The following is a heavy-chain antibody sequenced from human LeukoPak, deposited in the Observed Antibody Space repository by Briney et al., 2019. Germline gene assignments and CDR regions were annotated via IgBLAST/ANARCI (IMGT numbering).Heavy chain of an antibody. CDR3: AGGSYSSSWYPGYYYYYMDV. J-gene: IGHJ6*03. CDR2: IIPIFGTA. CDR1: GGTFSSYA. Sequence: ASVKVSCKASGGTFSSYAISWVRQAPGQGLEWMGGIIPIFGTANYAQKFQGRVTITTDESTSTAYMELSSLRSEDTAVYYCAGGSYSSSWYPGYYYYYMDVWGKGTMVTVSS. D-gene: IGHD6-13*01. V-gene: IGHV1-69*05.